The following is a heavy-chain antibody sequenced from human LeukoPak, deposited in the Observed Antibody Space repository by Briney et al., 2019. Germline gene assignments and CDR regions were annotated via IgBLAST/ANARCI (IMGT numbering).Heavy chain of an antibody. V-gene: IGHV3-30*03. CDR1: GFTFSSYG. CDR2: ISYDGSNK. CDR3: ARDPYSGNYGNDYYYYMDV. Sequence: GRSLRLSCAASGFTFSSYGMHWVRRAPGKGLEWVAVISYDGSNKYYADSVKGRFTISRDNAKNSLYLQMDSLGPEDTAVYYCARDPYSGNYGNDYYYYMDVWGKGTTVTISS. D-gene: IGHD1-26*01. J-gene: IGHJ6*03.